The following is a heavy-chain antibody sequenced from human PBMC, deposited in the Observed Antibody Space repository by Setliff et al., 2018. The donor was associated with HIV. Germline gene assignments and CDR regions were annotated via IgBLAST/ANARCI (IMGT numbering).Heavy chain of an antibody. CDR2: VDFRGNS. CDR3: ARAGHNLWSCYVAFDV. D-gene: IGHD3-3*01. V-gene: IGHV4-59*11. J-gene: IGHJ3*01. Sequence: PSETLSLTCTLSGASISSHYWSWIRQAPGKGMEWVGTVDFRGNSSANPSLKSRLMISVDTSKNRLSLKLTSVTAADPAFYFCARAGHNLWSCYVAFDVLGQGTLVTVSS. CDR1: GASISSHY.